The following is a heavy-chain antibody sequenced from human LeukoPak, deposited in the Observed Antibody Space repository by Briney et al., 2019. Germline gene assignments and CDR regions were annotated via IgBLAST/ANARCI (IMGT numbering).Heavy chain of an antibody. D-gene: IGHD2-2*01. CDR1: GFTFSSYE. V-gene: IGHV3-48*03. Sequence: PGGSLRLSCAASGFTFSSYEMNWVRQAPGRGVEWVSYISSSGSTIYYAGSVKGRFTISRDNAKNSLYLQMNSLRAEDTAVYYCARVTPAATWFDPWGQGTLVTVSS. CDR3: ARVTPAATWFDP. CDR2: ISSSGSTI. J-gene: IGHJ5*02.